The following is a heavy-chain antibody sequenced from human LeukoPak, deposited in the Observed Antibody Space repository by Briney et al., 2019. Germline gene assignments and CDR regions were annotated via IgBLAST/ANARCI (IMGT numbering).Heavy chain of an antibody. V-gene: IGHV4-59*08. CDR2: IYYSGST. CDR1: GGSISSYY. J-gene: IGHJ4*02. Sequence: ETLSLTCTVSGGSISSYYWSWIRQPPGKRLEWIGYIYYSGSTNYNPSLKSRVTISVDTSKNQFSLKLSSVTAADTAVYYCARHNSYGHFDYWGQGTLVTVSS. CDR3: ARHNSYGHFDY. D-gene: IGHD3-10*01.